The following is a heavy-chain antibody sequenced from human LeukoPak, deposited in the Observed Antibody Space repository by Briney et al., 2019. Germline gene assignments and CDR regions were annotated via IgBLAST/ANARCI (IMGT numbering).Heavy chain of an antibody. V-gene: IGHV3-9*01. Sequence: GGSLRLSCAASGFTFSSYAMSWVRQAPGKGLEWVSGISWNSGSIGYADSVKGRFTISRDNAKNSLYLQMNSLRAEDTALYYCAKDTRRGYSYGGAFDIWGQGTMVTVSS. CDR3: AKDTRRGYSYGGAFDI. CDR2: ISWNSGSI. CDR1: GFTFSSYA. D-gene: IGHD5-18*01. J-gene: IGHJ3*02.